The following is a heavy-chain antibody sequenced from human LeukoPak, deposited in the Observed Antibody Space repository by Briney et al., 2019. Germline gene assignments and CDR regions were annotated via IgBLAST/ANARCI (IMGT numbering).Heavy chain of an antibody. J-gene: IGHJ3*02. V-gene: IGHV6-1*01. Sequence: PSQTLSLTCVISGDSVSSTSAGWTWIRQSPSRGLEGLGRSYYRYKWYYEYAVSVKSRITVNPDTPNNQFSLHLNSVTPEDTAVYYCARGGSYAFDIWGQGTMVTVSS. CDR3: ARGGSYAFDI. CDR1: GDSVSSTSAG. CDR2: SYYRYKWYY.